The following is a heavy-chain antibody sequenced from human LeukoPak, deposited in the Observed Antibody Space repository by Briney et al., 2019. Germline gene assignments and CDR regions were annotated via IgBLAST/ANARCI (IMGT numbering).Heavy chain of an antibody. CDR3: AKTMVAGLYYFDY. J-gene: IGHJ4*02. D-gene: IGHD4/OR15-4a*01. CDR2: ISGSGGTT. V-gene: IGHV3-23*01. CDR1: GFTLSSSA. Sequence: GGSLRLSCAASGFTLSSSAMSWVRQAPGKGLEWVTAISGSGGTTYYADSVKGRFTISRDNSKNTLYLQMNGLRAEDTAVYYCAKTMVAGLYYFDYWGQGTLVTVSS.